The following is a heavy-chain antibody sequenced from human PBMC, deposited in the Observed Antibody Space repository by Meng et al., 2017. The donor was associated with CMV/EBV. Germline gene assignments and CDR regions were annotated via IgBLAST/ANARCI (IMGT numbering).Heavy chain of an antibody. D-gene: IGHD4-17*01. V-gene: IGHV3-7*01. J-gene: IGHJ6*02. Sequence: GGSLRLSCAASGFTFSSYWMSWVRQAPGKGLEWVANIKQDGSEKYYVDSVKGRFTISRDNAKNSLYLQMNSLRAEDTAVYYCTTTVTTSYYYYYGMDVWGQGTTVTVSS. CDR2: IKQDGSEK. CDR1: GFTFSSYW. CDR3: TTTVTTSYYYYYGMDV.